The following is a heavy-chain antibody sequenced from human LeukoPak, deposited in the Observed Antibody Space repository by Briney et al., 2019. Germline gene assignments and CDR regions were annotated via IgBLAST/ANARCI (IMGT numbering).Heavy chain of an antibody. J-gene: IGHJ6*03. CDR3: ARDTTQFTMVRGVTNYYYYMDV. V-gene: IGHV4-59*12. Sequence: SETLSLTCTVSGGSISSYYWSWIRQPPGKGLEWIGYIYYSGSTNYNPSLKSRVTISVDTSKNQFSLKLSSVAAADTAVYYCARDTTQFTMVRGVTNYYYYMDVWGKGTTVTVSS. CDR2: IYYSGST. D-gene: IGHD3-10*01. CDR1: GGSISSYY.